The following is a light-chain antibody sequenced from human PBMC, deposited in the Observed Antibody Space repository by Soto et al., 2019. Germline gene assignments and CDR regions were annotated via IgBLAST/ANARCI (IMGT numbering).Light chain of an antibody. CDR3: CSYGGSTTYVV. CDR2: DVN. V-gene: IGLV2-23*02. CDR1: NSNVGPYDL. Sequence: QSALTQPASVSGSPGQSITISCTGTNSNVGPYDLVSWYQHHPGKAPKLIIYDVNKRPSGVSDRFSGSKSGNTAFLTISGLQAEDEADYSCCSYGGSTTYVVFGGGTKVTVL. J-gene: IGLJ2*01.